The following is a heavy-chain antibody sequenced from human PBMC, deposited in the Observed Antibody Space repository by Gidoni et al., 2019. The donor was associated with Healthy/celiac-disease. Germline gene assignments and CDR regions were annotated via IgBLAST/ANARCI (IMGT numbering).Heavy chain of an antibody. V-gene: IGHV3-30*02. J-gene: IGHJ4*02. CDR2: VRFDGSDE. CDR1: GFTFSNYG. CDR3: AKDLPPLDY. Sequence: QVQLVESGGGVVQPGGSLRLSCAASGFTFSNYGMHWVRQAPGKGLEWVAFVRFDGSDEYYADSVKGRFTISRDNSKNMLYLQMNSLRVEDTAVYHCAKDLPPLDYWGQGTLVTVSS.